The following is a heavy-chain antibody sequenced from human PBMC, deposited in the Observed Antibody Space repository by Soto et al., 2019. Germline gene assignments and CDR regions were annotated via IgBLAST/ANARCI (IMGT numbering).Heavy chain of an antibody. V-gene: IGHV3-11*01. Sequence: QVQLLESGGGLVKPGGSLRLSCAASGFSFSDYYMSWIRQAPGKGLEWVSYISSSGSTIDYADSVKGRFAISRDNAKNSLYLQMNSLRAEDTAVYYCARDFIPSVLHHISVYWGQGTLVTVSS. D-gene: IGHD2-21*01. CDR3: ARDFIPSVLHHISVY. J-gene: IGHJ4*02. CDR2: ISSSGSTI. CDR1: GFSFSDYY.